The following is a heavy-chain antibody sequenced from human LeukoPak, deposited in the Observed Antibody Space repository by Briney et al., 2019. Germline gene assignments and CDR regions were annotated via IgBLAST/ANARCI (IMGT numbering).Heavy chain of an antibody. V-gene: IGHV3-23*01. Sequence: PGGSLRLSCAASGFTFSSYAMSWVRQAPGKGLEWVSAISGSGGSTYYADSVKGRFTISRDNSKNTLYLQMNSLRAEDTAVYYCASYSSSRGTFDYWGQGTLVTVSS. CDR2: ISGSGGST. J-gene: IGHJ4*02. D-gene: IGHD6-6*01. CDR1: GFTFSSYA. CDR3: ASYSSSRGTFDY.